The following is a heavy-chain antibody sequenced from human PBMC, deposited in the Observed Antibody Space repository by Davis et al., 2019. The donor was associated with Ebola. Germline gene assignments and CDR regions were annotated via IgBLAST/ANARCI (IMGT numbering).Heavy chain of an antibody. V-gene: IGHV1-46*03. CDR2: INPNDGRT. Sequence: ASVKVSCKASGYTFTNYYMHWVRQATGQGLEWMGMINPNDGRTIYAQKFQGRVTVTRDTSTTTVYMDLSSLRSEDTALYYCTTPGGQDSGYDVFDIWGQGTMVNVSS. CDR3: TTPGGQDSGYDVFDI. J-gene: IGHJ3*02. CDR1: GYTFTNYY. D-gene: IGHD5-12*01.